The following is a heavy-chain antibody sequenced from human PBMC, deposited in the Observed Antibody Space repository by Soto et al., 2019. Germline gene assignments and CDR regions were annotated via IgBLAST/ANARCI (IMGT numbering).Heavy chain of an antibody. V-gene: IGHV4-31*03. D-gene: IGHD2-8*01. CDR1: GGSIINSGYY. CDR2: SYYSGST. CDR3: ARGDTNRKYYQMDV. Sequence: SETLSLTCTVSGGSIINSGYYWSWIRQHPGKGLEWIGYSYYSGSTYYNPSLKGRLSISVDTSQNQFSLKLTSVTAADTAVYYCARGDTNRKYYQMDVWGQGNAVTVSS. J-gene: IGHJ6*03.